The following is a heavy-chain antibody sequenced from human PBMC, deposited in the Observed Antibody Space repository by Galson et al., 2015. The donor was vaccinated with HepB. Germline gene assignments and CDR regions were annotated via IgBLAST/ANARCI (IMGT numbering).Heavy chain of an antibody. D-gene: IGHD3-9*01. CDR1: GLSLTTNGVG. V-gene: IGHV2-5*02. CDR3: VYRGPSLFSPFRY. J-gene: IGHJ4*02. CDR2: IYWDDDK. Sequence: PALVKPTQTLTLTCSFSGLSLTTNGVGVGWIRQPPGKALEWLALIYWDDDKRYSPSLKNRLTITKDTSKNQVVLTMTNMDLVDTATYYCVYRGPSLFSPFRYWCQGTLITVSS.